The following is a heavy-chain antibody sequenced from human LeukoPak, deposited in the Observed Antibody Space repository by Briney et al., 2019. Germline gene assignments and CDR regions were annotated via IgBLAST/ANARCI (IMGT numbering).Heavy chain of an antibody. D-gene: IGHD4-23*01. Sequence: SVKVSCKASGGTFISYDISWVRQAPGQGLEWMGGITPIFGTAKYAQKFQGRVTITAVESMSTAYTELSSLRSEDTAVYYCARGWLAETTVVTPYNYWGQGTLVTVSS. J-gene: IGHJ4*02. V-gene: IGHV1-69*13. CDR2: ITPIFGTA. CDR1: GGTFISYD. CDR3: ARGWLAETTVVTPYNY.